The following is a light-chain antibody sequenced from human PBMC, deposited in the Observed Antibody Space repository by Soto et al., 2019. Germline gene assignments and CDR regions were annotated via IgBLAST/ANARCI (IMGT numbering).Light chain of an antibody. CDR1: QSVNSN. CDR2: GAS. CDR3: QQYGSSLPIT. Sequence: EIVMTQSPATLSVSPGERATLSCRASQSVNSNLAWYQQKPGQAPRLLIYGASSRATGIPDRFSGSGSGTDFTLTISRLEPEDFAVYYCQQYGSSLPITFGQGTRLEIK. V-gene: IGKV3-20*01. J-gene: IGKJ5*01.